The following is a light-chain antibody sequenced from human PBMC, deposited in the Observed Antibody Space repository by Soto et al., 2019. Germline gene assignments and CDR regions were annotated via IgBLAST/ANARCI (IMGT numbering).Light chain of an antibody. V-gene: IGLV2-14*01. Sequence: QCVLTQPASVSGSPGRSITISCTGTSSDVGAYNYDSWYQQYPGEAPKVIIYDVSHRPAGVSNRFSGSKSGNTASLTISGLQTQDEADYYCSSYTSATTYVFGTGTKVTVL. CDR2: DVS. CDR3: SSYTSATTYV. CDR1: SSDVGAYNY. J-gene: IGLJ1*01.